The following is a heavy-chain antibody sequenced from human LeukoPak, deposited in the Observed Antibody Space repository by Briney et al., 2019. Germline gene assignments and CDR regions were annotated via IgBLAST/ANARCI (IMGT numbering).Heavy chain of an antibody. CDR2: INPNSGGT. CDR3: ARWIAVAAHFDY. D-gene: IGHD6-19*01. J-gene: IGHJ4*02. CDR1: GYTFTGNY. V-gene: IGHV1-2*02. Sequence: ASVKVSCRASGYTFTGNYMHWVRQAPGQGLEWMGWINPNSGGTNYAQKFQGRVTMTRDTSISTAYMELSRLRSDDTAVYYCARWIAVAAHFDYWGQGTLVTVSS.